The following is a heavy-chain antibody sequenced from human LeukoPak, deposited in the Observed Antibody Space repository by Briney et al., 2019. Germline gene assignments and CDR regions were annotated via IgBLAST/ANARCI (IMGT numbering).Heavy chain of an antibody. Sequence: HPGGSLRLSCAASGFTFSSYWMSWVPHAPERGVEGVANIKQDGSEKYYVDSVKGRFPISRDNANNSLYLQMNSLRPEDTAVYYCTKRSPQLDGGNLYWYFDLWGRGTLVTVSS. J-gene: IGHJ2*01. CDR1: GFTFSSYW. CDR2: IKQDGSEK. V-gene: IGHV3-7*05. CDR3: TKRSPQLDGGNLYWYFDL. D-gene: IGHD4-23*01.